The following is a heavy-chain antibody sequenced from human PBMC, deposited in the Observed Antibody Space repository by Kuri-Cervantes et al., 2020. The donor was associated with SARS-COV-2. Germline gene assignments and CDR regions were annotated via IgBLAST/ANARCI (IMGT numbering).Heavy chain of an antibody. Sequence: GESLKISCAASGFTFSSYWMGWVRQAPGKGLEWVANIKQDGSEKYYVDSVKGRFTISRDNAKNSLYLQMNSLRAEDTAVYYCARETYYYDSSGYNFDDWGQGTLVTVSS. CDR2: IKQDGSEK. V-gene: IGHV3-7*01. J-gene: IGHJ4*02. CDR1: GFTFSSYW. D-gene: IGHD3-22*01. CDR3: ARETYYYDSSGYNFDD.